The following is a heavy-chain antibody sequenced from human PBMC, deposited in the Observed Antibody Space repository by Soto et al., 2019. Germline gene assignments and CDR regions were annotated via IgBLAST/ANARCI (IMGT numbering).Heavy chain of an antibody. Sequence: QITLKESGPTLVKPTQTLTLTCTFSGFSLSTSGVGVGWIRQSPGKALEWLALIYWNDDKRYSPSLKSRLTITKDTSKNQVVLTMTNMDPVDTATYYCAHSGYDFWSGYYSSYYYYGMDVWGQGTTITVSS. V-gene: IGHV2-5*01. CDR2: IYWNDDK. D-gene: IGHD3-3*01. CDR3: AHSGYDFWSGYYSSYYYYGMDV. CDR1: GFSLSTSGVG. J-gene: IGHJ6*02.